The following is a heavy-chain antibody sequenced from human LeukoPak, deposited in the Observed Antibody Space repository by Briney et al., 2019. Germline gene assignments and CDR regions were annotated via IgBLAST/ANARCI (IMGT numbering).Heavy chain of an antibody. J-gene: IGHJ4*02. CDR2: MNPNSGGT. Sequence: ASVKVSCKASGYTFTGYYMHWVRQAPGQGLEWMGWMNPNSGGTNYAQKFQGRVTMTRDTSISTAYMELSRLRSDDTAVYYCARDRSFIYYDSSGYYCDLRNWGQGTLVTVSS. V-gene: IGHV1-2*02. CDR3: ARDRSFIYYDSSGYYCDLRN. CDR1: GYTFTGYY. D-gene: IGHD3-22*01.